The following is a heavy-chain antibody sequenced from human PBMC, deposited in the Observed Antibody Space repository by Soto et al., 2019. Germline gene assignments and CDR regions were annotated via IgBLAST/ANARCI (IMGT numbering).Heavy chain of an antibody. CDR3: ARLYGDYENY. CDR2: ISGSGGST. CDR1: GFTFSSYA. V-gene: IGHV3-23*01. D-gene: IGHD4-17*01. J-gene: IGHJ4*02. Sequence: EVQLLESGGGLVQPGGSLRLSCAASGFTFSSYAMSWVRQAPGKGLEGVSAISGSGGSTYSADSVKGRFTISRDNSKNTLYLQMNSLRAEDTAVYYCARLYGDYENYWGQRTLVTVSS.